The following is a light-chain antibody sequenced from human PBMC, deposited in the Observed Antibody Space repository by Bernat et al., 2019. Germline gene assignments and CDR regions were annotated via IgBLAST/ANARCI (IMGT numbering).Light chain of an antibody. CDR2: SNN. Sequence: QSVVTQPPSASGTPGQRVTISCSGSSSNIGSNYVYWYQQVPGTAPKLLIHSNNQRPSGGPDRFSGSKSGTSASLAISGLRSEDEADYYCAAWDDSLTGRVFGGGTKLTVL. CDR1: SSNIGSNY. J-gene: IGLJ3*02. CDR3: AAWDDSLTGRV. V-gene: IGLV1-47*02.